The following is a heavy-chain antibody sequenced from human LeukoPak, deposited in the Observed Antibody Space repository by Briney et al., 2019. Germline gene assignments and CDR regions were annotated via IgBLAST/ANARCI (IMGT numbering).Heavy chain of an antibody. CDR3: ASGGFHCSSTTCPPD. V-gene: IGHV3-21*01. CDR2: ITGDSSYI. D-gene: IGHD2-2*01. Sequence: PGGSLRLSCAASGFTFSSYWMSWVRQAPGKGLEWVSSITGDSSYIYYADSVKGRFTISRDNAKNSLFLLMNSLRAEDTAVYYCASGGFHCSSTTCPPDWGQGTLVTVSS. J-gene: IGHJ4*02. CDR1: GFTFSSYW.